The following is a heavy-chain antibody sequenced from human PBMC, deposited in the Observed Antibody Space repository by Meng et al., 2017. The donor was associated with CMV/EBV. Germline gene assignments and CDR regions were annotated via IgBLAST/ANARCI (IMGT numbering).Heavy chain of an antibody. J-gene: IGHJ6*02. CDR1: GGSFSGYY. D-gene: IGHD5-18*01. Sequence: SQTLSLTCAVYGGSFSGYYWSRIRQPPGKGLEWIGEINHSGSTNYNPSLKSRVTISVDTSKNQFSLKLSSVTAADTAVYYCARGSGYSYGYYYYYNGMDVWGQGTTVTVSS. V-gene: IGHV4-34*01. CDR3: ARGSGYSYGYYYYYNGMDV. CDR2: INHSGST.